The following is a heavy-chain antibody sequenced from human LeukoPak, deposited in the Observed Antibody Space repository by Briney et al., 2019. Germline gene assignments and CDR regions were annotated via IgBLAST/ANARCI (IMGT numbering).Heavy chain of an antibody. CDR3: ARGYHEPFES. V-gene: IGHV4-59*01. J-gene: IGHJ4*02. D-gene: IGHD3-9*01. CDR2: ISSSGRT. Sequence: ASETLSLTCTVSGFSITAYTWNWIRQSPGKGLEWIGYISSSGRTDYNPSLKSRVTISLDTSKNQFSLILISLTAADTAVYYCARGYHEPFESWGPGTLVTVSS. CDR1: GFSITAYT.